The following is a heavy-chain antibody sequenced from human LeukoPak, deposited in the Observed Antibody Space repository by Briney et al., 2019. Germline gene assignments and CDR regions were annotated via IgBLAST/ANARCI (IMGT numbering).Heavy chain of an antibody. V-gene: IGHV4-38-2*01. CDR3: ARHRRIAAAGIRGYDY. J-gene: IGHJ4*02. CDR1: GFTFSSYG. Sequence: PGGSLRLSCAASGFTFSSYGMHWVRQPPGKGLEWIGTIYHSGSTNYIPSLKSRVTISVDTSKNQFSLKLTSVTAADTAVYYCARHRRIAAAGIRGYDYWGQGTLVTVSS. CDR2: IYHSGST. D-gene: IGHD6-13*01.